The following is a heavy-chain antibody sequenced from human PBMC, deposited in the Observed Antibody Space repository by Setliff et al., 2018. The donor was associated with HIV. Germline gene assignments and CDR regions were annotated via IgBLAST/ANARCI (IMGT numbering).Heavy chain of an antibody. CDR1: GLTVSTNF. V-gene: IGHV3-53*01. J-gene: IGHJ1*01. D-gene: IGHD3-9*01. CDR2: IDSGGSK. Sequence: GGSLRLSCVASGLTVSTNFMTWVRQAPGKGLQWVSVIDSGGSKKYYEDSVKGRFTISRDNSKNTLYLQVNSLRAEDTAVYYCAKGADYDIFTGYYTEYFQNWGQGTLVTVSS. CDR3: AKGADYDIFTGYYTEYFQN.